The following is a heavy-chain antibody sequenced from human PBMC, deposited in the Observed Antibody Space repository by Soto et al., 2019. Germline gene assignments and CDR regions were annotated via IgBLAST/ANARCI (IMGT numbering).Heavy chain of an antibody. CDR1: GGSISSGGYY. CDR3: ARDTEYPRQRYSSSVGFDP. V-gene: IGHV4-31*03. CDR2: IYYSGST. Sequence: QVQLQESGPGLVKPSQTLSLTCTVSGGSISSGGYYWSWIRQHPGKGLEWIGYIYYSGSTYYNPSLKSRVTISVDTSKNQFSLKLSSVTAADTAVYYCARDTEYPRQRYSSSVGFDPWGQGTLVTVSS. J-gene: IGHJ5*02. D-gene: IGHD6-13*01.